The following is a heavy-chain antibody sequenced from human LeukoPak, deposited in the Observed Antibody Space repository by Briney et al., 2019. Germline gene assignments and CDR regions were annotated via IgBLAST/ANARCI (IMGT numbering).Heavy chain of an antibody. J-gene: IGHJ4*02. CDR1: GFIFSNYG. CDR3: AKPLMYYYDSSGYYFPFDS. Sequence: QPGGSLRLSCEGSGFIFSNYGIHWVRQAPGKGLEWVSTISGSGGDTYYADSVKGRFTISRDNSKNTLYLQMNNLRAEDTAVYYCAKPLMYYYDSSGYYFPFDSWGQGTLVTVSS. CDR2: ISGSGGDT. D-gene: IGHD3-22*01. V-gene: IGHV3-23*01.